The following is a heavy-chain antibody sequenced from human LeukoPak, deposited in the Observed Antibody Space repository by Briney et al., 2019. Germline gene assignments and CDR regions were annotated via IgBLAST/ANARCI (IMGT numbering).Heavy chain of an antibody. CDR2: IWCDASNK. CDR1: GFTFSSFG. J-gene: IGHJ4*02. D-gene: IGHD6-13*01. V-gene: IGHV3-33*01. Sequence: PGRSLTLSCAASGFTFSSFGMHWVRQAPGKGLEWVAVIWCDASNKYYADSVKGRFTISRDNSKNTLYLQINSLRDDDTAVYYCVRGVGVSRFNYLDSWGQGTLVIVSS. CDR3: VRGVGVSRFNYLDS.